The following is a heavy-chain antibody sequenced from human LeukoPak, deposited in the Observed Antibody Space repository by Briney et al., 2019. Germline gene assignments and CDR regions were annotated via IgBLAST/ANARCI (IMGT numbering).Heavy chain of an antibody. CDR1: GITLSVYW. CDR2: IKQDGSEK. V-gene: IGHV3-7*03. Sequence: PGGSLRLSCAASGITLSVYWMSWVRQAPGKGLEWVANIKQDGSEKYYRDSVQGRFTISRDNAKSSLYLQMNSLKTEDIAVYYCTTTGPTRYFDWLLYRSGGVSYFDYWGQGTLVTVSS. CDR3: TTTGPTRYFDWLLYRSGGVSYFDY. D-gene: IGHD3-9*01. J-gene: IGHJ4*02.